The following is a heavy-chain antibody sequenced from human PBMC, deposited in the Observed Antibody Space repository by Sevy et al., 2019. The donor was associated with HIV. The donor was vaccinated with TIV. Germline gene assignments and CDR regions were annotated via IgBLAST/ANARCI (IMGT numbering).Heavy chain of an antibody. V-gene: IGHV3-74*01. CDR3: ARDRGSSSWYNWFDP. D-gene: IGHD6-13*01. CDR2: INTDGSST. J-gene: IGHJ5*02. CDR1: GFTLSSYW. Sequence: GGSLRLSCAASGFTLSSYWLHWVRQAPGKGLVWVSRINTDGSSTTYANSVKGRFTISRDNAKNTLYLQMNSLRAEDTAVYYCARDRGSSSWYNWFDPWGQGTLVTVSS.